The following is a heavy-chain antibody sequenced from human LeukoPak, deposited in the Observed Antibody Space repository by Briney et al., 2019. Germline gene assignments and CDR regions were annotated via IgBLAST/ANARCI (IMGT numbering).Heavy chain of an antibody. V-gene: IGHV1-2*02. CDR2: INPNSGGT. D-gene: IGHD5-12*01. Sequence: ASVKVSCKAPGYTLTGYYIDWVRQAPGQGLEWMGWINPNSGGTNYAQKFQGRVTMTRDTSISTTYMELSSLRSDDTAVYYCTRDTKYSGYDSHFDYWGQGTLVTVSS. CDR1: GYTLTGYY. J-gene: IGHJ4*02. CDR3: TRDTKYSGYDSHFDY.